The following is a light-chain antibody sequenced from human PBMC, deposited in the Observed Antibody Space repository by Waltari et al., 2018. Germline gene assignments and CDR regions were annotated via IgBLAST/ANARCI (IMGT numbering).Light chain of an antibody. CDR3: QQTYYMPRT. V-gene: IGKV1-39*01. Sequence: DIQMTQSPSSLSASVGDRITITCRASEGIINYLNWYQQKSGKAPTLLIYAASILQSGVPSRFSGRASVTVFTLAISSLQPEEFATYYCQQTYYMPRTFGQGTKLEIK. CDR2: AAS. J-gene: IGKJ2*01. CDR1: EGIINY.